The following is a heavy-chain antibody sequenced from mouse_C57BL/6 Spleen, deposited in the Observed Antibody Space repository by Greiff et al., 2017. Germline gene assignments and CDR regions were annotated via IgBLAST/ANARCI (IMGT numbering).Heavy chain of an antibody. Sequence: VQLQQSGAELVRPGASVKLSCTASGFNIKDDYMHWVKQRPEQGLEWIGWIDPENGDTEYASKFQGKATIKADTSSNTAYLQLSSLTSEDTAVYYCTTYYHYYGSSYRAWFAYWGQGTLVTVSA. CDR3: TTYYHYYGSSYRAWFAY. V-gene: IGHV14-4*01. J-gene: IGHJ3*01. CDR1: GFNIKDDY. D-gene: IGHD1-1*01. CDR2: IDPENGDT.